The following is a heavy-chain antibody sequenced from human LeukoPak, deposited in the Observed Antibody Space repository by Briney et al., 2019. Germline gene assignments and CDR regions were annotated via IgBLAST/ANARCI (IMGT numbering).Heavy chain of an antibody. Sequence: SETLSLTYTVSGGSISSYYWSWIRQPPGKGLEWIGYIYYSGGTNYNPSLKSRVTISVDTSKNQFSLKLSSVTAADTAVYYCARGIAARPRWFDPWGQGTLVTVSS. J-gene: IGHJ5*02. CDR3: ARGIAARPRWFDP. D-gene: IGHD6-6*01. CDR2: IYYSGGT. CDR1: GGSISSYY. V-gene: IGHV4-59*01.